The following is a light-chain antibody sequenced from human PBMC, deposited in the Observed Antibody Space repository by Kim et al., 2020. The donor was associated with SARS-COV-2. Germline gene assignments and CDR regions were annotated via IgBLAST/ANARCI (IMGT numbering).Light chain of an antibody. CDR3: QQYSNWPPYT. CDR2: DTS. CDR1: QSVTRH. J-gene: IGKJ2*01. V-gene: IGKV3-15*01. Sequence: SPGERATPSCTASQSVTRHLAWYQQKPGQPPRLVIYDTSTRATGIPARFKGSGSGTEFTLTISSLQSEDCAVYYCQQYSNWPPYTFGQGTKVEIK.